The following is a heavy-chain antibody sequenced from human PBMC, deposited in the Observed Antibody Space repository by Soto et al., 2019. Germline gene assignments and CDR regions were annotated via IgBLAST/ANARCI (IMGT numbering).Heavy chain of an antibody. CDR1: GYTFTSYA. Sequence: QVQLVQSGAEVKKPGASVKVSCKASGYTFTSYAISWVRQAPGQGLEWMGWISAYNGNTNYAQKLQGGVTMTTDPSTSTAYMERRRRRSGDTAVYYCARDSPPPREWGKGTLVTVPS. CDR2: ISAYNGNT. J-gene: IGHJ4*02. CDR3: ARDSPPPRE. V-gene: IGHV1-18*01.